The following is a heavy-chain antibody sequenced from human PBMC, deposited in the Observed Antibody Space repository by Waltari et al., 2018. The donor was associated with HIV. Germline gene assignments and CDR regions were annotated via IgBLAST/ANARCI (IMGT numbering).Heavy chain of an antibody. CDR1: GFTFSHYW. CDR3: VREGPDIDPDYDAFDI. V-gene: IGHV3-74*01. Sequence: EVQLVESGGGLVQPGGSVRLSCAACGFTFSHYWMPWVRQAPGKGLVWVSRVNSDGNSINYADSVKGRFNISRDNAKNTLYLQMNSLRAEDTAVYYCVREGPDIDPDYDAFDIWGQGTMVTVSS. CDR2: VNSDGNSI. D-gene: IGHD4-17*01. J-gene: IGHJ3*02.